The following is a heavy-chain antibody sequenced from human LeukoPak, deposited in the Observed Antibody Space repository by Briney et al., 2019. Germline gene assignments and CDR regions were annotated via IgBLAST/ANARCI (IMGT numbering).Heavy chain of an antibody. V-gene: IGHV4-4*07. CDR1: GGSISNYY. CDR3: ARDRGDGFNYYFDY. D-gene: IGHD5-24*01. J-gene: IGHJ4*02. Sequence: SETLSLTCTVSGGSISNYYWSWIGQPAGRGLEWIGRIYTSGSTNYNPSLKSRVTMSVDTSKNQFSLKLRSVTAADTAVYYCARDRGDGFNYYFDYWGQGTLVTVSS. CDR2: IYTSGST.